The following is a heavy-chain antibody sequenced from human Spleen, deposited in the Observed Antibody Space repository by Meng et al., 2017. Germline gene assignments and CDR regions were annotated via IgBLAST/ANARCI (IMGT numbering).Heavy chain of an antibody. V-gene: IGHV3-15*01. D-gene: IGHD6-13*01. Sequence: GESLKISCAASGFTVSSNYMSWVRQAPGKGLEWVGRIKSNSDGGTTDYAAPVKGRFTISRDDSKNTLYLQMNSLITEDTAVYFCATGAAAADHWGQGTLVTVSS. CDR2: IKSNSDGGTT. CDR1: GFTVSSNY. J-gene: IGHJ4*02. CDR3: ATGAAAADH.